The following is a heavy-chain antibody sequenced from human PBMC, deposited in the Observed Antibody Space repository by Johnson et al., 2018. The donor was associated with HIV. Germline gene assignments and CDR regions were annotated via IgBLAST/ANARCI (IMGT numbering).Heavy chain of an antibody. CDR3: AGGESDSSGRGAFDS. CDR1: GFTFSSYA. Sequence: QVLLVESGGGVVQPGRSLRLSCAASGFTFSSYAMHWVRQAPGQGLEWVAVISYDGSNKYYADSVKGRFTISRDNSKNTLYLQMNSLGAEDTAVSYGAGGESDSSGRGAFDSWGQGTMVTVSS. J-gene: IGHJ3*02. CDR2: ISYDGSNK. V-gene: IGHV3-30-3*01. D-gene: IGHD3-22*01.